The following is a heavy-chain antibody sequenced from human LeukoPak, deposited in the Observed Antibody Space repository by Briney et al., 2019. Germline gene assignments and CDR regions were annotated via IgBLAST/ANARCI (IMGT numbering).Heavy chain of an antibody. CDR1: GFTFSSYA. Sequence: GSLRLSCAASGFTFSSYAMHWVRQAPGKGLEWVAVISYDGSNKYYADSVKGRFTISRDNSKNTLYLQMNSLRAEDTAAYYCARTGCSGGSCYSFYYYYGMDVWGQGTTVTVSS. J-gene: IGHJ6*02. D-gene: IGHD2-15*01. CDR3: ARTGCSGGSCYSFYYYYGMDV. CDR2: ISYDGSNK. V-gene: IGHV3-30-3*01.